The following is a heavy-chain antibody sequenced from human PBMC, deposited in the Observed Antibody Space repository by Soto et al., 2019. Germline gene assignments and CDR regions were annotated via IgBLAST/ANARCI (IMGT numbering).Heavy chain of an antibody. J-gene: IGHJ4*02. CDR3: ARGRASSGDGGNSYFDS. V-gene: IGHV4-31*03. CDR1: GDSIASGDKY. CDR2: IYYSGST. D-gene: IGHD2-21*01. Sequence: QVQLQESGPGLVKPSQTLSLTCTVSGDSIASGDKYWSWIRQHPGKGLEWIGYIYYSGSTYHSPSLKSRVTISVDTSKNQFSLKLSSVTAADTAVYYCARGRASSGDGGNSYFDSWGQGILVTVSS.